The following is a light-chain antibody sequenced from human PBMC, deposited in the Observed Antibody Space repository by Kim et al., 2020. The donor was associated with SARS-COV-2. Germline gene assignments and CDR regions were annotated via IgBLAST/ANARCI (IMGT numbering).Light chain of an antibody. V-gene: IGLV1-44*01. J-gene: IGLJ2*01. CDR1: TSNIGSDT. CDR2: SNA. Sequence: GQTVTISCPGITSNIGSDTVNWYQQFPGMAPNPLIYSNAQRPSGVPDRFSGSKSGTSASLAISGLQSEDEADYYCAAWDDSLDGPSFGGGTQLTVL. CDR3: AAWDDSLDGPS.